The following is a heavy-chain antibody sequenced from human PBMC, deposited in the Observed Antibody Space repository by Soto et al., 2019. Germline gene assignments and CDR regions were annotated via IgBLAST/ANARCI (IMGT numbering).Heavy chain of an antibody. V-gene: IGHV4-30-4*01. CDR1: GDSISNLDYF. CDR2: IYKSATT. D-gene: IGHD7-27*01. Sequence: QVQLLESGPGLVKPSQTLSLTCSVSGDSISNLDYFWAWIRQPPGHALEYIGSIYKSATTYYNPSFASRVAISVDTSKSQFSLNVTSVTAADTAVYFCARGRYCLTGRCFPNWFDSWGQGALVTVSS. J-gene: IGHJ5*01. CDR3: ARGRYCLTGRCFPNWFDS.